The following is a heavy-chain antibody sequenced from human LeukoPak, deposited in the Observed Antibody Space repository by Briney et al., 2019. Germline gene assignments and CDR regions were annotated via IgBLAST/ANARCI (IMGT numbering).Heavy chain of an antibody. V-gene: IGHV3-30*04. Sequence: PGGSLRLSCAASGFTFSSYAMHWVRQAPGKGLEWVAVISYDGSNKYYADSVKGRFTISRDNSKNTLYLQMISLRAEDTAVYYCVRVYYGSGNYYNLWGQGTLATVSS. J-gene: IGHJ5*02. CDR2: ISYDGSNK. CDR1: GFTFSSYA. D-gene: IGHD3-10*01. CDR3: VRVYYGSGNYYNL.